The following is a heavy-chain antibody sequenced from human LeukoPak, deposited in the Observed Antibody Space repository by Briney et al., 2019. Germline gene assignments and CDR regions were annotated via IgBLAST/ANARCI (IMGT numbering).Heavy chain of an antibody. CDR2: INPNSGGT. Sequence: GASVKVFCKASGYTFTGYYMHWVRQAPGQGLEWMGWINPNSGGTNYAQKFQGRVTMTRDTSISTAYMELSRLRSDDTAVYYCARDRGITGTKTRYYFDYWGQGTLVTVSS. CDR3: ARDRGITGTKTRYYFDY. J-gene: IGHJ4*02. V-gene: IGHV1-2*02. CDR1: GYTFTGYY. D-gene: IGHD1-20*01.